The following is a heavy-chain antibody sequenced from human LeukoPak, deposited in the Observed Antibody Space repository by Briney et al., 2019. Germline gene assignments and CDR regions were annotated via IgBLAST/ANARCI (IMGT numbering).Heavy chain of an antibody. Sequence: PSETLSLTCAVYGGSFSGYYWSWIRQPPGKGLEWIGEINHSGSTNYNPSLKSRVTISVDTSKNQFSLKLSSVTAADTAVYYCARRAPSYYPPYYYYYMDVWGKGTTVTISS. CDR3: ARRAPSYYPPYYYYYMDV. CDR1: GGSFSGYY. D-gene: IGHD3-10*01. CDR2: INHSGST. V-gene: IGHV4-34*01. J-gene: IGHJ6*03.